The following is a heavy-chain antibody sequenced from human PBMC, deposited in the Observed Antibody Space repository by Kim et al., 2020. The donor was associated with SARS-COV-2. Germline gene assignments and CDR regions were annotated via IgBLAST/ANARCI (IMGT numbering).Heavy chain of an antibody. D-gene: IGHD3-10*01. V-gene: IGHV3-30*07. Sequence: DSMERRITISRDDSKNALYLEMNSLRAEATAVYYCAGDRGAVSLRGMDVWGQGTTVTVSS. J-gene: IGHJ6*02. CDR3: AGDRGAVSLRGMDV.